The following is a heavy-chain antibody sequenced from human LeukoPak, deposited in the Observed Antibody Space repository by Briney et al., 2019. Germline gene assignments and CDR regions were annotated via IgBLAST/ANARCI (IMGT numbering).Heavy chain of an antibody. V-gene: IGHV1-69*04. Sequence: SVKVSCKASGGTFSSYAISWVRQAPGQGLEWMGRIIPILGIANYAQKFQGRVTITRDTSASTAYMELSSLRSEDTAVYYCARDLGSDSSFFDYWGQGTLVTVSS. CDR3: ARDLGSDSSFFDY. D-gene: IGHD3-22*01. J-gene: IGHJ4*02. CDR1: GGTFSSYA. CDR2: IIPILGIA.